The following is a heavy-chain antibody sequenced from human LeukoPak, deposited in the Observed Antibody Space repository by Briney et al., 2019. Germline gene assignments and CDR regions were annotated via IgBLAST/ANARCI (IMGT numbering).Heavy chain of an antibody. CDR1: GYSFSSYW. CDR3: VRQLSPPMGIDV. CDR2: MHPADSDI. Sequence: GESLKISCQGSGYSFSSYWIGWVRQMPGKGLEWMGIMHPADSDIRYSPSFQGQVTISVDRTISTAYLQWSSLKASDTAMYYCVRQLSPPMGIDVWGQGTTVTVSS. V-gene: IGHV5-51*01. J-gene: IGHJ6*02. D-gene: IGHD3-16*02.